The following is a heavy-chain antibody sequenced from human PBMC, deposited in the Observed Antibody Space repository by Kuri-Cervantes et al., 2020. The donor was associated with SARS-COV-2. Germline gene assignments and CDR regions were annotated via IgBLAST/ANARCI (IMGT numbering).Heavy chain of an antibody. D-gene: IGHD2-21*01. CDR2: IYSGGST. CDR3: AKAGYRGGDCYSDYFDY. J-gene: IGHJ4*02. V-gene: IGHV3-53*05. Sequence: GESLKISCAASGFTVSSNYMSWVRQAPGKGLEWVSVIYSGGSTYYADSVKGRFTISRDNSKNTLYLQMNSLRAEDTAVYYCAKAGYRGGDCYSDYFDYWGQGTLVTVSS. CDR1: GFTVSSNY.